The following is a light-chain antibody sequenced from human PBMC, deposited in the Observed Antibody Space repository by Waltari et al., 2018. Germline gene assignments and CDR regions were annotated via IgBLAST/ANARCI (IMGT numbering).Light chain of an antibody. CDR2: DVT. Sequence: QSALTQPASVSGSPGQSITISCTGTSSDVGGHNHVYWYQQHPGQAPKLLIYDVTKWPSGVSDRFSGSKSGNTASLTISGLQAEDEADYYCNSFTSSTTWVFGGGTRVTVL. CDR1: SSDVGGHNH. J-gene: IGLJ3*02. V-gene: IGLV2-14*03. CDR3: NSFTSSTTWV.